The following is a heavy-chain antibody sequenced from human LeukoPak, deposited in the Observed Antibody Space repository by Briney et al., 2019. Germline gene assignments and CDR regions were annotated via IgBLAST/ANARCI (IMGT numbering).Heavy chain of an antibody. CDR2: INGSGGST. D-gene: IGHD2-15*01. V-gene: IGHV3-23*01. Sequence: GGSLRLSCAASGFTFSSYAMSWVRQAPGKGLEWVSDINGSGGSTYYADSVKGRFTISRDNSKNTLYLHMNSLRAEDTALYYCAKLRGIPTWGQGTLVTVSS. J-gene: IGHJ5*02. CDR3: AKLRGIPT. CDR1: GFTFSSYA.